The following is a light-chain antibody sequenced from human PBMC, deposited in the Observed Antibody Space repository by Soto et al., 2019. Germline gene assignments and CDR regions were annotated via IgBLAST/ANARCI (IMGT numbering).Light chain of an antibody. CDR2: GAS. V-gene: IGKV3-20*01. CDR3: QQYGSSLIT. Sequence: ESVLTQSTGRKSLSQGKRAALSCRASQSVSSNSLAWYHQKPGQPPRLLMYGASSRATGIPDRFSGSGSGTDFTVTICRLAPEDFAMYYCQQYGSSLITFDQGTRLEIK. CDR1: QSVSSNS. J-gene: IGKJ5*01.